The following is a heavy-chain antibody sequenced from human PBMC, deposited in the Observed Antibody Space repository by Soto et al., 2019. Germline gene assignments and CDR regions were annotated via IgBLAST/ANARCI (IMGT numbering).Heavy chain of an antibody. V-gene: IGHV4-59*01. D-gene: IGHD6-19*01. Sequence: SETLSLTCTVSGGSISTYYWTWIRQPPGKGLEWIGYIFYGGHTNYNPSLRGRATISVDTSKNQFSLKLSSVTAADTAVYYCARSPQYSSGWNGGFDYWGRGTLVTVSS. CDR2: IFYGGHT. J-gene: IGHJ4*02. CDR1: GGSISTYY. CDR3: ARSPQYSSGWNGGFDY.